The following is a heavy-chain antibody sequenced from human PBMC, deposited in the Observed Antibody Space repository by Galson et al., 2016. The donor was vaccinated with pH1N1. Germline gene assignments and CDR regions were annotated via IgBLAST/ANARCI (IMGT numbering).Heavy chain of an antibody. J-gene: IGHJ3*01. V-gene: IGHV3-23*01. Sequence: SLRLSCAASRFTFSDYYMSWIRQAPGKGLEWVSAISGSGGYTYFADSVQGRFTISRDNSKNTLNLQMNTLRAEDTAVYYCARDNLRGSGSPDASDVWGQGTMVTVSS. CDR1: RFTFSDYY. D-gene: IGHD3-10*02. CDR3: ARDNLRGSGSPDASDV. CDR2: ISGSGGYT.